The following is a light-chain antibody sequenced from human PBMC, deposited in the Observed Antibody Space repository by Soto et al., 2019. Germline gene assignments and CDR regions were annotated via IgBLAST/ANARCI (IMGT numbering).Light chain of an antibody. Sequence: EIVVTQSPATLSVSPGERATLSCRASQSVSSNLAWYQQKPGQAPRLLIYGASTRATGIPARFSGSGSGTEFTLTISSLQSEDFAVYYCQQYNNWHLITFGQGTRLEIK. CDR2: GAS. V-gene: IGKV3-15*01. CDR3: QQYNNWHLIT. J-gene: IGKJ5*01. CDR1: QSVSSN.